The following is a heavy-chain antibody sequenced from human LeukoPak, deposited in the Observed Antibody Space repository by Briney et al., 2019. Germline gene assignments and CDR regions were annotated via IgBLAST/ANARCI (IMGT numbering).Heavy chain of an antibody. Sequence: GGSLRLSCVASGFRFDDYGMTWVRQIPGKVLEWLSGINWNGGNTSYADSVKGRFSISRDNAKNSLYLQMNSLRAEDTALYYCARDWTAYSSSWYIFDYWGQGTLVTVSS. CDR1: GFRFDDYG. D-gene: IGHD6-13*01. J-gene: IGHJ4*02. CDR2: INWNGGNT. CDR3: ARDWTAYSSSWYIFDY. V-gene: IGHV3-20*04.